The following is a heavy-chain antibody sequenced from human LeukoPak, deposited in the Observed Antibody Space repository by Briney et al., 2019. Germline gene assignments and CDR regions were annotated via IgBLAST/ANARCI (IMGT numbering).Heavy chain of an antibody. CDR2: INGDGSAT. Sequence: GGSLRLSCAASGFPFSSYWMHWVRQVPGKGLLWVSRINGDGSATIYVDSVRGRFTISRDNAKNTLYLQMSGLRVEDTAVYHCASDSPYYGMDVWGQGTTVTVSS. V-gene: IGHV3-74*01. CDR3: ASDSPYYGMDV. J-gene: IGHJ6*02. CDR1: GFPFSSYW.